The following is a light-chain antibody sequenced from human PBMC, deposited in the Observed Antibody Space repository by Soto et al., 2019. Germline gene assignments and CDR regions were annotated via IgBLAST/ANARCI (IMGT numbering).Light chain of an antibody. V-gene: IGKV1-5*01. CDR1: QSVNKW. J-gene: IGKJ1*01. CDR3: QQYNSYSPWT. CDR2: DAS. Sequence: IPITQSPSTLSASVGDRVTITCRARQSVNKWLAWFQQKPGKVPKLLIFDASTLQTGVPSRFGGGGSGTEFTLTISGLQPDDFATYYCQQYNSYSPWTFGPGTKVDIK.